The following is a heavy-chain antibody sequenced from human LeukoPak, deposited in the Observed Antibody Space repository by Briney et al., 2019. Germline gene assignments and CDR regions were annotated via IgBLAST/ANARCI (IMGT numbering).Heavy chain of an antibody. J-gene: IGHJ4*02. D-gene: IGHD3-10*01. CDR2: ISGSGGST. CDR1: GFIFSDYG. V-gene: IGHV3-23*01. CDR3: AKAYGSGSYRRLDY. Sequence: GGSLRLSCAASGFIFSDYGMTWVRQAPGKGLEWVSAISGSGGSTYYADSVKGRLTISRDNSKNTLYLQMNSLRAEDTAVYYCAKAYGSGSYRRLDYWGQGTLVTVSS.